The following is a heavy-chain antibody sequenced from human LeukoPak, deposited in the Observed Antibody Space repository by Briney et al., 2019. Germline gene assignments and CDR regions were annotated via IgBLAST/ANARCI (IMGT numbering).Heavy chain of an antibody. V-gene: IGHV3-48*03. Sequence: PGGSLRLSCAASGFTFSSYEMNWVRQAPGKGLERVSYISSSGSTIYYADSVKGRFTISRDNAKNSLYLQMNSLRAEDTAVYYCARDLYSSSWAFDYWGQGTLVTVSS. CDR1: GFTFSSYE. CDR2: ISSSGSTI. D-gene: IGHD6-6*01. J-gene: IGHJ4*02. CDR3: ARDLYSSSWAFDY.